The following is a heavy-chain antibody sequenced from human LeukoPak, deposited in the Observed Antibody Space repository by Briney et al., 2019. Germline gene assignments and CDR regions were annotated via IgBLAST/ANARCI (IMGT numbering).Heavy chain of an antibody. D-gene: IGHD4-17*01. Sequence: PGGSLRLSCAASGFNFSTYGIRWARQAPGKGLEWVAFISNDGHNEYYSDSVKGRFTVSRDNSKNMLYLQMNSLGGEDTAVYYCAKGARYGPWDYWGRGTLPTVSS. CDR3: AKGARYGPWDY. J-gene: IGHJ4*02. CDR1: GFNFSTYG. V-gene: IGHV3-30*02. CDR2: ISNDGHNE.